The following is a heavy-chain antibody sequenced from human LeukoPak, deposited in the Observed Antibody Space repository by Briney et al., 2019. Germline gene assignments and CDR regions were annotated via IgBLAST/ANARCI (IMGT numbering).Heavy chain of an antibody. V-gene: IGHV1-2*02. D-gene: IGHD2-8*01. J-gene: IGHJ5*02. CDR1: GYTFTGYY. CDR2: INPNSGGT. Sequence: GASVKVSCKASGYTFTGYYMHWVRQAPGQGLEWMGWINPNSGGTNYAQKFQGRVTMTRNTSINTAYMELSRLRSDDTAVYYCARDVLMVYAIFRPGNWFDPWGQGTLVTVSS. CDR3: ARDVLMVYAIFRPGNWFDP.